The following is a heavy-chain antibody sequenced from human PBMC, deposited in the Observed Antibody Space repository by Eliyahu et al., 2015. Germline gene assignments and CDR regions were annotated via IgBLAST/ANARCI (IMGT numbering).Heavy chain of an antibody. V-gene: IGHV3-53*01. CDR3: VSLGPIYYMDI. CDR2: IYRDAGI. CDR1: GFTVGSNN. J-gene: IGHJ6*03. Sequence: EVQLVESGGGLIQPGGSLRLSCGASGFTVGSNNMIWVRQAPGKGLEWVSVIYRDAGILYADSVKGRFAISRDNSKNTLYLQMNSLRVEDTAVYYCVSLGPIYYMDIWGKGTTVTVSS.